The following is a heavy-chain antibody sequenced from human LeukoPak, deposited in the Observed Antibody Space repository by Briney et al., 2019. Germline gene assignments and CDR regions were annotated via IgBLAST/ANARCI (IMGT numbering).Heavy chain of an antibody. CDR2: IRYDGSNK. D-gene: IGHD3-3*01. CDR1: GFTFSSYG. Sequence: GGSLRLSCAASGFTFSSYGMHWVRQAPGKGLEWVAFIRYDGSNKYYADSVKGRFTIPRDNSKNTLYLQMNSLRAEDTAVYYCASGYDFWSGYYSFDYWGQGTLVTVSS. J-gene: IGHJ4*02. V-gene: IGHV3-30*02. CDR3: ASGYDFWSGYYSFDY.